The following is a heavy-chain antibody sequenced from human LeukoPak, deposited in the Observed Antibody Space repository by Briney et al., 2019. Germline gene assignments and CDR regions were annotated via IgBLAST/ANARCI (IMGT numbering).Heavy chain of an antibody. Sequence: GGSLRLSCAASGFTFSNYAMSWVRQAPGKGLECVSAISGSGGSTYYADSVKGRFTISRDNSKNTLYLQMNSLRAEDTAVYYCARDFASSSGYYYIGYFQHWGQGTLVTVSS. D-gene: IGHD3-22*01. V-gene: IGHV3-23*01. J-gene: IGHJ1*01. CDR1: GFTFSNYA. CDR3: ARDFASSSGYYYIGYFQH. CDR2: ISGSGGST.